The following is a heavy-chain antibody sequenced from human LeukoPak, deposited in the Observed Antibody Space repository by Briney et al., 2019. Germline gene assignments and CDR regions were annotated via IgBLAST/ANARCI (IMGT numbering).Heavy chain of an antibody. CDR3: AKDDAWLQYGN. J-gene: IGHJ4*02. D-gene: IGHD5-24*01. Sequence: GGSLRLSCAASGFTFSSYSMNWVRQAPGKGLEWVSSISSSSSYTYYADSVKGRFTISRDNSKGTVYLQMNSLRPEETAVYYCAKDDAWLQYGNWGRGTLVTVSS. CDR2: ISSSSSYT. CDR1: GFTFSSYS. V-gene: IGHV3-21*04.